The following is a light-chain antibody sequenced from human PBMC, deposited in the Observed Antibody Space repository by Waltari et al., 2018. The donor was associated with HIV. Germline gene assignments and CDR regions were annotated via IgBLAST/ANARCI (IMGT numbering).Light chain of an antibody. CDR3: QQSYNSPVT. CDR2: GAS. CDR1: QNIGNF. J-gene: IGKJ2*01. V-gene: IGKV1-39*01. Sequence: DIQMTQSPLRLPASVGDRVTITCRASQNIGNFLNWYLHKPGNAPKLLIYGASSLQGGVQSRFSGGGSGTDFFLTISNLQLEDFGIYYCQQSYNSPVTFGQGTKVEI.